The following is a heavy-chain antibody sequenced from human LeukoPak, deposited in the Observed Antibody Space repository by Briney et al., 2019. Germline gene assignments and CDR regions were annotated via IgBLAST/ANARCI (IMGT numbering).Heavy chain of an antibody. V-gene: IGHV3-23*01. CDR1: GFTFSSYA. D-gene: IGHD6-13*01. J-gene: IGHJ6*02. Sequence: PGGSLRLSCAASGFTFSSYAMSWVRQAPGKGLEWVSAISGSGGSTYYADSVKGRFTISRDNSKNTMYLQMNSLRAEDTAVYYCARPLIAAAGKGYYYGMDVWGQGTTVTVSS. CDR3: ARPLIAAAGKGYYYGMDV. CDR2: ISGSGGST.